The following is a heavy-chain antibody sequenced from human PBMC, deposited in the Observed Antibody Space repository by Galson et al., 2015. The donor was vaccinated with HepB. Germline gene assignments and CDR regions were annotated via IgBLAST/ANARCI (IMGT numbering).Heavy chain of an antibody. Sequence: SLRLSCAASGFTFSSYAMHWVRQAPGKGLEWVAVISYDGSNKYYADSVKGRFTISRDNSKNTLYLQMNSLRAEDTAVYYCARDQRIVVVVAATPWFDPWGQGTLVTVSS. CDR1: GFTFSSYA. J-gene: IGHJ5*02. D-gene: IGHD2-15*01. CDR2: ISYDGSNK. CDR3: ARDQRIVVVVAATPWFDP. V-gene: IGHV3-30*04.